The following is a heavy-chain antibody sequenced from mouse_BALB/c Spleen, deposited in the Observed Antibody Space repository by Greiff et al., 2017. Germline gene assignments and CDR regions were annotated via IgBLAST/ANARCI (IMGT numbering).Heavy chain of an antibody. Sequence: EVMLVESGGGLVKPGGSLKLSCAASGFTFSSYAMSWVRQSPEKRLEWVAEISSGGSYTYYPDTVTGRFTISRDNAKNTLYLEMSSLRSEDTAMYYCARGVYYEYVDYAMDYWGQGTSVTVSS. CDR2: ISSGGSYT. CDR3: ARGVYYEYVDYAMDY. V-gene: IGHV5-9-4*01. CDR1: GFTFSSYA. D-gene: IGHD2-4*01. J-gene: IGHJ4*01.